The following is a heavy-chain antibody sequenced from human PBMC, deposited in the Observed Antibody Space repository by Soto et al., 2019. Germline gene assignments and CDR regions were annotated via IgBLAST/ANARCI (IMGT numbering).Heavy chain of an antibody. J-gene: IGHJ6*02. CDR1: GYTFTGYY. CDR2: INPNSGGT. CDR3: ARGGPHRSYYYYGMDV. D-gene: IGHD3-10*01. V-gene: IGHV1-2*02. Sequence: QVQLVQSGAEVKKPGASVKVSCKASGYTFTGYYMHWVRQAPVQGLEVMGWINPNSGGTNYAQKFQGRVTMTRDTSISTAYMELSRLRSDDTAVYYCARGGPHRSYYYYGMDVWGQGTTVTVSS.